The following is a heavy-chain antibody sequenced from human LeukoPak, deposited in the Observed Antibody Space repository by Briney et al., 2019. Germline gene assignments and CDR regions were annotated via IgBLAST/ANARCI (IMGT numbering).Heavy chain of an antibody. CDR1: GGSISRHY. Sequence: PSETLSLNCTVSGGSISRHYWSWIRQPPGKGLEWIGYIYYSGSTNYNPSLKSRVTISVDTSKNQFSLKLSSVTAADTAVYYCAGSSSCFRNYLFYWGQGTLVTVSS. V-gene: IGHV4-59*08. J-gene: IGHJ4*02. CDR3: AGSSSCFRNYLFY. D-gene: IGHD6-13*01. CDR2: IYYSGST.